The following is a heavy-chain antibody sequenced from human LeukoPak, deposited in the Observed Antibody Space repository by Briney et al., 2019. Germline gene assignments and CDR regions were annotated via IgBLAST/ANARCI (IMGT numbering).Heavy chain of an antibody. CDR3: ARSIGLTGGGVDV. CDR1: GFTFSDYN. J-gene: IGHJ6*02. CDR2: ITNGGSTI. D-gene: IGHD3-9*01. Sequence: GGSLRLSCAASGFTFSDYNMTWFRQAQGKGLDGVSYITNGGSTIHHADSVKGRFTISRDNAKKTLYLQMNSLRAEDTAVYYCARSIGLTGGGVDVWGQGTTVTVSS. V-gene: IGHV3-11*01.